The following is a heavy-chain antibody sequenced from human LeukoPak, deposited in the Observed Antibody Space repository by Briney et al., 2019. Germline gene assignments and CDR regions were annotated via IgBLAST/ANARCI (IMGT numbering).Heavy chain of an antibody. V-gene: IGHV1-69*06. CDR2: IIPIFGTA. Sequence: GASVKVSCKASGGTFSSYAISWVRQAPGQGLEWMGGIIPIFGTANYAQKFQGRVTITADKSTSTAYMELSSLRSEDTAVYYCASHPPLNTVAGTLHYYYYYMDVWGKGTTVTVSS. D-gene: IGHD6-19*01. CDR3: ASHPPLNTVAGTLHYYYYYMDV. CDR1: GGTFSSYA. J-gene: IGHJ6*03.